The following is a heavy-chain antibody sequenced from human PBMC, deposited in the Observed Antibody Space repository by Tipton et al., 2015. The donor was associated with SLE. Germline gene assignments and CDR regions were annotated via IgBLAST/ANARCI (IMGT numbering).Heavy chain of an antibody. D-gene: IGHD4-23*01. Sequence: TLSLTCTVPGGSISSGGYYWGWIRQPPGKGLEWIGSIYYSGSTYYNPSLKSRVTISVDTSKNQFSLKLSSVTAADTAVYYCARDLTLDYWGQGTLVTVSS. CDR1: GGSISSGGYY. V-gene: IGHV4-39*07. CDR3: ARDLTLDY. CDR2: IYYSGST. J-gene: IGHJ4*02.